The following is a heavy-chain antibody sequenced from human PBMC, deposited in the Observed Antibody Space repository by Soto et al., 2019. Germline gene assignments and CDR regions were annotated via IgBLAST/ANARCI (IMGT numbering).Heavy chain of an antibody. J-gene: IGHJ4*02. Sequence: ELQLLESGGGLVQPGGSLRLSCEASGFSFSNYALSWVRQSPGKGLEWVSTFSAGGRAYYADSVKGRFTIAKDTSKNTLHLQASSLRAEDTAVYYCAKESMPEHYGDTLFDYWGQGTRVTVSS. CDR2: FSAGGRA. CDR3: AKESMPEHYGDTLFDY. V-gene: IGHV3-23*01. D-gene: IGHD4-17*01. CDR1: GFSFSNYA.